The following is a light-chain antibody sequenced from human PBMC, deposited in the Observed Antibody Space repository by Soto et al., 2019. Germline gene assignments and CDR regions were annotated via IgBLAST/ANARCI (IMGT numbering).Light chain of an antibody. CDR3: QQYIDYFT. CDR1: QSLSSW. V-gene: IGKV1-5*03. CDR2: KGS. Sequence: DIQMTQSPSTLSASIGDRVTITCRGSQSLSSWLAWYQEKAGKAPKLLIYKGSNLESGVPSRFSGSGSGTEFTLTISSLQPDDYATYYCQQYIDYFTFGGGTTVEIK. J-gene: IGKJ4*01.